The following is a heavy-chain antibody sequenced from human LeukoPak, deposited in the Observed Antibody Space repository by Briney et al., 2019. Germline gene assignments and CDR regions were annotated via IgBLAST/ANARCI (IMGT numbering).Heavy chain of an antibody. Sequence: GASVKVSCKASGYTFTAYHIHWVRQAPGQGLEWMGWINPDSGGTNYAQKFQGRVTMTRDTSISTAYMELSGLRSDDTAMYYCARDLQNGGFDAFDIWGQGTMVTVSS. V-gene: IGHV1-2*02. CDR1: GYTFTAYH. CDR3: ARDLQNGGFDAFDI. D-gene: IGHD3-16*01. J-gene: IGHJ3*02. CDR2: INPDSGGT.